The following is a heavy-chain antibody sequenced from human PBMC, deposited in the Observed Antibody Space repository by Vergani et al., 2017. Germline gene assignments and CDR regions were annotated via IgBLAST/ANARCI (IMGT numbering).Heavy chain of an antibody. CDR1: GFTFSHYA. J-gene: IGHJ4*02. V-gene: IGHV3-23*01. Sequence: EVQLLESGGGLVQPGGSLRLSCAASGFTFSHYAMSWVRQAPGKGLEWVSGISGSGGSTFYADSVKGRFTISRDNSKNTLYLQMNSLRAEDTAVYYCANPDSVVSSNYGSGSYFGSWGQGALVTVSS. CDR3: ANPDSVVSSNYGSGSYFGS. D-gene: IGHD3-10*01. CDR2: ISGSGGST.